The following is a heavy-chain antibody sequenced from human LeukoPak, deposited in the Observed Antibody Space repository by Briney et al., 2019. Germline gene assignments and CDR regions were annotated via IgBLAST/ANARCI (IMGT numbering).Heavy chain of an antibody. Sequence: PGGSLRLSCAASGFTFSSYGMHWVRQAPGKGLEWVAVIWYDGSNKYYADSVKGRFTISRDNSKNTLYLQMNSLRAEDTAVYYCAKGSTYYDFWSGSSDFDYWGRGTLVTVSS. D-gene: IGHD3-3*01. CDR3: AKGSTYYDFWSGSSDFDY. J-gene: IGHJ4*02. V-gene: IGHV3-33*06. CDR2: IWYDGSNK. CDR1: GFTFSSYG.